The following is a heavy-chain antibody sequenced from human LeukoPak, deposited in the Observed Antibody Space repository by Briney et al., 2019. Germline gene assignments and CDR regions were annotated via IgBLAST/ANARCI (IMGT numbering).Heavy chain of an antibody. CDR3: AKRGHSYGDFDY. J-gene: IGHJ4*02. CDR2: IIPIFGTA. CDR1: GGTFISYA. V-gene: IGHV1-69*13. D-gene: IGHD5-18*01. Sequence: EASVKVSCKASGGTFISYAISWVRQAPGQGLEWMGGIIPIFGTANYAQKFQGRVTITADESTSTAYMELSSLRSEDTAVYYCAKRGHSYGDFDYWGQGTLVTVSS.